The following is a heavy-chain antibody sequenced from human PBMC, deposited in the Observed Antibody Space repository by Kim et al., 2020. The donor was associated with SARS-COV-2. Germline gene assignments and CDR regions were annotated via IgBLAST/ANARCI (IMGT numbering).Heavy chain of an antibody. CDR2: IIPIFGTA. V-gene: IGHV1-69*13. Sequence: SVKVSCKASGGTFSSYAISWVRQAPGQGLEWMGGIIPIFGTANYAQKFQGRVTITADESTSTAYMELSSLRSEDTAVYYCAGVWGRYNWFDPWGQGTLVTVSS. D-gene: IGHD3-16*01. CDR1: GGTFSSYA. J-gene: IGHJ5*02. CDR3: AGVWGRYNWFDP.